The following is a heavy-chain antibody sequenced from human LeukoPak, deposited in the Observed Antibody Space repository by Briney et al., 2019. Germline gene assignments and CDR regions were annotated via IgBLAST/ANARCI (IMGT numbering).Heavy chain of an antibody. CDR3: VESSSDSSWPY. CDR1: GLTFGDYA. D-gene: IGHD6-13*01. J-gene: IGHJ4*02. V-gene: IGHV3-30-3*01. CDR2: ISYDGSNK. Sequence: GGSLRLSCAASGLTFGDYAMSWVRQAPGKGLEWVAVISYDGSNKYYADSVKGRFTISRDNSKNTLYLQMNSLRAEDTAVYYCVESSSDSSWPYWGQGTLVTVSS.